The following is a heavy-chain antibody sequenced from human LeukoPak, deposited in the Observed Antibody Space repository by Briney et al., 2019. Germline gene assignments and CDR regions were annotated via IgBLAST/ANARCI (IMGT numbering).Heavy chain of an antibody. J-gene: IGHJ2*01. D-gene: IGHD2-2*02. Sequence: SETLSLTCTVSGGSISSYYWSWIRQPPGRGLEWIGYIYYSGSTNYNPSLKSRVTISVDTSKNQFSLKLSSVTAADTAVYYCARDVPRGIVVVPAAIPYWYFDLWGRGTLVTVSS. CDR2: IYYSGST. CDR3: ARDVPRGIVVVPAAIPYWYFDL. V-gene: IGHV4-59*12. CDR1: GGSISSYY.